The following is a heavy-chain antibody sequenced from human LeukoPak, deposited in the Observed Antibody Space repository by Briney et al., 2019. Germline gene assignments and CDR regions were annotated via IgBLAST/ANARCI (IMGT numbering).Heavy chain of an antibody. D-gene: IGHD2-2*01. J-gene: IGHJ4*02. CDR1: GFTFSSYW. Sequence: GGSLRLSRAASGFTFSSYWMSWVRQAPGKGLEWVANIKQDGSEKYYVDSVKGRFTISRDNAKNSLYLQMNSLRAEDTAVYYCARGRYCSSTSCHYFDYWGQGTLVTVSS. CDR2: IKQDGSEK. V-gene: IGHV3-7*01. CDR3: ARGRYCSSTSCHYFDY.